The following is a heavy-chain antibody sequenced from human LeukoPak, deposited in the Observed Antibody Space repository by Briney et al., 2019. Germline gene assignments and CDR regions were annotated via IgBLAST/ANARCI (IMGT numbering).Heavy chain of an antibody. CDR1: GGSISSGSHY. J-gene: IGHJ5*02. V-gene: IGHV4-39*07. CDR2: IYYSGST. Sequence: PSETLSLTCTVSGGSISSGSHYWGWIRQPPGKGLEWIGSIYYSGSTNYNPSLKSRVTISVDKSKNQFSLKLSSVTAADTAVYYCARGIVGALSQGWFDPWGQGTLVTVSS. D-gene: IGHD1-26*01. CDR3: ARGIVGALSQGWFDP.